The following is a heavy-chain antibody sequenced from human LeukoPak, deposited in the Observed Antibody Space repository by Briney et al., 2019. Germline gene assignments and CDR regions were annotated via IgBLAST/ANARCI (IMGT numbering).Heavy chain of an antibody. Sequence: GGSLRLSCGASGFNFSSYGMHWVRQAPGKGLEGMAVISYDGNNKYYADSVKGRFTISRDNSKDTLFLQMNSLRVEDTAVFYCAVGDGPGLWGQGTLVTVSS. CDR1: GFNFSSYG. CDR2: ISYDGNNK. CDR3: AVGDGPGL. D-gene: IGHD3-10*01. J-gene: IGHJ4*02. V-gene: IGHV3-30*03.